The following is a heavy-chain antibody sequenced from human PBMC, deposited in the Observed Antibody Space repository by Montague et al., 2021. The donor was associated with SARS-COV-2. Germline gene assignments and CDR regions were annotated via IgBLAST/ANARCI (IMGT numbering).Heavy chain of an antibody. CDR2: IYYSGST. D-gene: IGHD3-3*01. Sequence: SETLSPTCTVSGGSISSYYWSWIRQPPGKGPEWIGYIYYSGSTNYNPSLKSRVTISVDTSKNQFSLKLSSVTAADTAVYYCARGKADFWSGLNGWFDPWGQGTLVTVSS. V-gene: IGHV4-59*01. J-gene: IGHJ5*02. CDR1: GGSISSYY. CDR3: ARGKADFWSGLNGWFDP.